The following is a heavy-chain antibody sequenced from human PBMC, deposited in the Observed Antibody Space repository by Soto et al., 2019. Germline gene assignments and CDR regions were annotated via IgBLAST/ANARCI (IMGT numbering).Heavy chain of an antibody. J-gene: IGHJ4*02. V-gene: IGHV3-64*01. CDR3: ARDPDSSGYYYFDY. CDR1: GFTFSSYA. D-gene: IGHD3-22*01. Sequence: EVQLVESGGGLVQPGGSLRLSCAASGFTFSSYAMHWVRQAPGKGLGYVSAISSYGGSTYYANSVKGRFTISRDNSKNTLYLQMGSLRAEDMAVYYCARDPDSSGYYYFDYWGQGTLVTVSS. CDR2: ISSYGGST.